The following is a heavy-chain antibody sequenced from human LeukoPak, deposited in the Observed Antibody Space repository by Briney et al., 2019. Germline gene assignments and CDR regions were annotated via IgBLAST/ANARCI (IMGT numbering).Heavy chain of an antibody. Sequence: GGSLRLSCAASGFTFSSYAMSWVRQAPGKGLEWVSAISGSGGSTYYADSVKGRFTISRDNSKNTLYLQMNSLSAEDTAVYYCANPREVDTAMVPFDPWGQGTLVTVSS. V-gene: IGHV3-23*01. D-gene: IGHD5-18*01. CDR1: GFTFSSYA. CDR2: ISGSGGST. J-gene: IGHJ5*02. CDR3: ANPREVDTAMVPFDP.